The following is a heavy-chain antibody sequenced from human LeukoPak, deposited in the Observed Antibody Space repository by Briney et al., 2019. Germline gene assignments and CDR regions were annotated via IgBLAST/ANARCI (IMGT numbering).Heavy chain of an antibody. CDR3: AIVGPTPTFDY. J-gene: IGHJ4*02. Sequence: ASVKVSCKASGYTFTSYSLHWVRQAPGQRFEWMGWINAGNGNTKYSQKFQGRVTITRDTSASTAHMELSSLKSEDTAVYYCAIVGPTPTFDYWGQGTLVTVSS. CDR1: GYTFTSYS. V-gene: IGHV1-3*01. CDR2: INAGNGNT. D-gene: IGHD1-26*01.